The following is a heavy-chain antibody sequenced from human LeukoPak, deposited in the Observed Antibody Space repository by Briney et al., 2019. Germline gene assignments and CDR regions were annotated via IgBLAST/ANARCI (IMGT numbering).Heavy chain of an antibody. J-gene: IGHJ4*02. CDR3: ARDSSGWSFDY. CDR2: INQDGSEK. CDR1: GFTFTNYW. D-gene: IGHD6-19*01. Sequence: PGGSLRLSCAASGFTFTNYWMGWVSQAPGKGLEWVANINQDGSEKYYVDSVKGRFTISRDNAKNSLYLQMNSLRAEDTAVYYCARDSSGWSFDYWGQGTLVTVSS. V-gene: IGHV3-7*01.